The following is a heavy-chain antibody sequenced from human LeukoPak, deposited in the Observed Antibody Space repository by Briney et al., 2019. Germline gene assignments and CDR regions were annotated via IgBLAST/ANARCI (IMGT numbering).Heavy chain of an antibody. J-gene: IGHJ3*01. CDR2: IYYTGTT. V-gene: IGHV4-59*08. D-gene: IGHD3-16*01. Sequence: SETLSVTCPVSGCTISGTYYYGWIRQPPGKGLEWSGYIYYTGTTDSNPSLKSRVTIYLDTSKNQFSLNLSSVTGADTAVYYCARRWVYDKRAFDAWGQGTMVTVSS. CDR1: GCTISGTYY. CDR3: ARRWVYDKRAFDA.